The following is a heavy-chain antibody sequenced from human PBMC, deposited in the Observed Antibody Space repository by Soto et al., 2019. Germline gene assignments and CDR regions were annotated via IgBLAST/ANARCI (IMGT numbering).Heavy chain of an antibody. CDR3: ARSFSKVVNWFDP. J-gene: IGHJ5*02. V-gene: IGHV4-39*01. Sequence: PSETLSLTCTVSGGSISSSSYYWGWIRQPPGKGLEWIGSIYYSGSTYYNPSLKSRVTISVDTSKNQFSLKLSSVTAADTAVYYCARSFSKVVNWFDPWGQGTLVTVSS. CDR2: IYYSGST. CDR1: GGSISSSSYY.